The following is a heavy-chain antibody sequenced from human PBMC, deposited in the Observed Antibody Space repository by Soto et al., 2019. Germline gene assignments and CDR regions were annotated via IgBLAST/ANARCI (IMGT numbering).Heavy chain of an antibody. CDR3: ASRRMTTVTTGLYYFDY. J-gene: IGHJ4*02. Sequence: QLQLQESGPGLVKPSETLSLTCTVSGGSISSSSYYWGWIRQPPGKGLEWIGSIYYSGSTYYNPSLKSRVTISVDTSKNQFSLKLSSVTAADTAVYYCASRRMTTVTTGLYYFDYWGQGTLVTVSS. D-gene: IGHD4-17*01. CDR1: GGSISSSSYY. V-gene: IGHV4-39*01. CDR2: IYYSGST.